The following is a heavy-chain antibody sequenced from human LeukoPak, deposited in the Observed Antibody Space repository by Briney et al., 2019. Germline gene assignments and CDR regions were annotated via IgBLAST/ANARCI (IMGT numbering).Heavy chain of an antibody. CDR1: GGTFSSYA. Sequence: ASVKVSCKASGGTFSSYAISWVRQAPGQGLEWMGGIIPIFGTANYAQKFQGRVTITTDESTSTAYMELSSLRSEDTAVYYCAREGIMIFGVVNYWFDPWGQGTLVTVSS. V-gene: IGHV1-69*05. J-gene: IGHJ5*02. D-gene: IGHD3-3*01. CDR2: IIPIFGTA. CDR3: AREGIMIFGVVNYWFDP.